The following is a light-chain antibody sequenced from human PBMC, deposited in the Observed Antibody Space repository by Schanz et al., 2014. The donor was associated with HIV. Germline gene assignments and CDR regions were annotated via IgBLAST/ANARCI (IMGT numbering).Light chain of an antibody. J-gene: IGLJ1*01. Sequence: QSALTQPASVSGSPGQSIAISCTGTNSDIGAYNYVSWYQQHPDKAPKLLIYDVTYRPSGVSNRFSGSKSGNTASLTISGLQPEDEADYYCNSYSHSNTYVFGSGTKLTVL. CDR2: DVT. V-gene: IGLV2-14*03. CDR1: NSDIGAYNY. CDR3: NSYSHSNTYV.